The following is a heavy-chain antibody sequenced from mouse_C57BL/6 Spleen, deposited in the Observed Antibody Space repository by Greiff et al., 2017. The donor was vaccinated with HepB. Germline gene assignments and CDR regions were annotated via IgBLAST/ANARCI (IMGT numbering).Heavy chain of an antibody. V-gene: IGHV14-4*01. J-gene: IGHJ1*03. Sequence: EVQLQQSGAELVRPGASVKLSCTASGFNIKDHYMHWVKQRPEQGLEWIGWIDPENGDTVYASKFQGKATITADTSSNTAYLQLSSLTSEDTAVYYCTITTVVARYFDVWGTGTTVTVSS. CDR1: GFNIKDHY. D-gene: IGHD1-1*01. CDR3: TITTVVARYFDV. CDR2: IDPENGDT.